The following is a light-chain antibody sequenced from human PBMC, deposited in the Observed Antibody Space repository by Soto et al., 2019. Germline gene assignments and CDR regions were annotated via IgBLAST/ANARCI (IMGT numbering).Light chain of an antibody. CDR3: QQYGSSFT. V-gene: IGKV3-20*01. CDR1: QSVSSSY. J-gene: IGKJ4*01. CDR2: GAS. Sequence: EMVLTRSPGTLSWSPVEVATLSGRASQSVSSSYLAWYQQKPGQAPRLLIYGASSRATGIPDRFSGSGSGTDFTLTISRLETEDFAVYYCQQYGSSFTFGGGTKVDIK.